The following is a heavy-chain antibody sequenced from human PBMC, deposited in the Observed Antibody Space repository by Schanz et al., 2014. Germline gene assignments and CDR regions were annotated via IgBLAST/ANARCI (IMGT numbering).Heavy chain of an antibody. Sequence: QVQLVQSGSELTRPGASVKVSCKASGYTFTDYYMYWVRQAPGQGLEWMGRINPNSGGTNYAQKFQGRVTMTRDTSISTAYVELRRLRSDDTAVYYCARDYYDILTGYPYDTFDIWGQGTMVTVSS. CDR3: ARDYYDILTGYPYDTFDI. V-gene: IGHV1-2*06. D-gene: IGHD3-9*01. J-gene: IGHJ3*02. CDR1: GYTFTDYY. CDR2: INPNSGGT.